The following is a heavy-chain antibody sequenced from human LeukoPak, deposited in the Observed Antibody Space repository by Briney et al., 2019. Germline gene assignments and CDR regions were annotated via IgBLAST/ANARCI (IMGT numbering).Heavy chain of an antibody. Sequence: SETLSLTCGVSGGSFSGYYCNWIRQAPRKGLEWIGEINHNGSTSSNPSLKSRVTMSVDTSKSRFSLKLNSATAADTAVYYCARVPPFRDGYRLAFDIWGQGTMVTVSS. J-gene: IGHJ3*02. D-gene: IGHD5-24*01. CDR2: INHNGST. CDR3: ARVPPFRDGYRLAFDI. CDR1: GGSFSGYY. V-gene: IGHV4-34*01.